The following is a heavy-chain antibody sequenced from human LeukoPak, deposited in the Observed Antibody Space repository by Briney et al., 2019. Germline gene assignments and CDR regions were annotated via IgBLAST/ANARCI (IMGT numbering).Heavy chain of an antibody. V-gene: IGHV4-30-2*01. Sequence: SQTLALTCAVSGGSISSGGYSWSWIRQPPGKGLEWIGYIYHSRSTYYNASLKSRVTISVDRSTNQLSLKMRSVTAADTDMYSCDGRFHYYASGAFDYWGQGTLVTVSS. CDR2: IYHSRST. D-gene: IGHD3-10*01. CDR1: GGSISSGGYS. J-gene: IGHJ4*02. CDR3: DGRFHYYASGAFDY.